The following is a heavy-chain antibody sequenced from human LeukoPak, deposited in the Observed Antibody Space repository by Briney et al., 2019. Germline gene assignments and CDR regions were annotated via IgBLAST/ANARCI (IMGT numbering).Heavy chain of an antibody. CDR1: GASISNDY. CDR2: MYNSGST. J-gene: IGHJ6*03. D-gene: IGHD4-17*01. V-gene: IGHV4-59*01. Sequence: SETLSLTCTVSGASISNDYWSWIRQPPGQGLEWIGYMYNSGSTKYNPSLKSRVTISVDTSKNQFSLKVTSVTAADTAVYYCARWVWTTATTNYYYYMDVWGKGTTVTVSS. CDR3: ARWVWTTATTNYYYYMDV.